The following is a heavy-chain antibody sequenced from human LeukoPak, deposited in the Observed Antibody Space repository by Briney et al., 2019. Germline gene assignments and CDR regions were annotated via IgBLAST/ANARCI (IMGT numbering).Heavy chain of an antibody. CDR2: INPNGSP. D-gene: IGHD2/OR15-2a*01. CDR3: ASVRHDPLEYYYYIDV. J-gene: IGHJ6*03. CDR1: GNSLSRYS. V-gene: IGHV4-34*01. Sequence: PSETLSLPCAVSGNSLSRYSWTWIPHPPEKGLDGLGEINPNGSPDYNPSLKSRATISVDTSKNQFSLRVASVTAADTAVYYCASVRHDPLEYYYYIDVWGKGTTVTVSS.